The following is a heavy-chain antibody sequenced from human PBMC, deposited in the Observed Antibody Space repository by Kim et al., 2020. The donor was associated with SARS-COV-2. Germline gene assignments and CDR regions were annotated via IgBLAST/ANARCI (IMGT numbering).Heavy chain of an antibody. J-gene: IGHJ6*02. CDR3: AKGIVATNPNHYYYYYGMDV. V-gene: IGHV3-9*01. Sequence: RFTISRDNAKNSLYLQMNSLRAEDTALYYCAKGIVATNPNHYYYYYGMDVWGQGTTVTVSS. D-gene: IGHD5-12*01.